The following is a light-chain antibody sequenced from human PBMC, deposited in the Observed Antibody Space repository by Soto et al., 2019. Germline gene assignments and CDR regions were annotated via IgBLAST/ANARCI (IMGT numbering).Light chain of an antibody. Sequence: SQMTQSPSPLSASVGDRVTITCRASQTISTYLNWYQQKPGKAPKLLIYKASSLESGVPSRFSGSGSGTEFTLTISSLQPDDFATYYCQQYNSYPLTFGGGTKVDIK. CDR2: KAS. CDR3: QQYNSYPLT. CDR1: QTISTY. V-gene: IGKV1-5*03. J-gene: IGKJ4*01.